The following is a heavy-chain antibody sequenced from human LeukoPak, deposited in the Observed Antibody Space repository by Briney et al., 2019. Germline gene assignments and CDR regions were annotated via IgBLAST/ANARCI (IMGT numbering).Heavy chain of an antibody. CDR3: AKFNTASSGYPLFDY. CDR2: ISGSGGST. CDR1: GFTFSSYA. Sequence: GGSLRLSCAASGFTFSSYAMSWVRQAPGKGLEWVSAISGSGGSTYYADSVKGWFTISRDNSKNTLYLQMNSLRAEDTAVYYCAKFNTASSGYPLFDYWGQGTLVTVSS. V-gene: IGHV3-23*01. D-gene: IGHD3-22*01. J-gene: IGHJ4*02.